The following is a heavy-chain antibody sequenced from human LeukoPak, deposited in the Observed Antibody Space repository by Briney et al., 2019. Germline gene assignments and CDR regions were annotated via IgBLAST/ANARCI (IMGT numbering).Heavy chain of an antibody. CDR1: GGSISGYY. J-gene: IGHJ4*02. D-gene: IGHD3-22*01. Sequence: SEILSLTCTVSGGSISGYYWGWIRQPPGKGLDWIGYIHYSGSSKYSPSLKSRVAMSVDTSMNQFSLKLTSVTAADTAVYYCARYDSSSSALENWGQGTLVTVSS. CDR3: ARYDSSSSALEN. V-gene: IGHV4-59*01. CDR2: IHYSGSS.